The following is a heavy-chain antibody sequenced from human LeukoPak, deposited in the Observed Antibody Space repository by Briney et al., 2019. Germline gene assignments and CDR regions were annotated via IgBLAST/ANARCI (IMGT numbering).Heavy chain of an antibody. V-gene: IGHV3-7*01. J-gene: IGHJ4*02. CDR3: AGDGGLNTNFDY. Sequence: QPGGSLRLSCAASGFTFRNYWMGWVRQAPGKGLEGVANTKPDGSAEYYADSVRGRFTTSRDNANNFLYLQMNRLRAEDTAVYYCAGDGGLNTNFDYWGQGTLVTVSS. D-gene: IGHD2-15*01. CDR1: GFTFRNYW. CDR2: TKPDGSAE.